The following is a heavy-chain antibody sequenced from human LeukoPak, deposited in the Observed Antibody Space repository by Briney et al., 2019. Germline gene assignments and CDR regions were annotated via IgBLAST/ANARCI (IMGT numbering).Heavy chain of an antibody. Sequence: PGGSLRLSCAAPGFTFDDYAMHWVRQAPGKGLEWVSGISWNSGSIGYADSVKGRFTISRDNAKNSLYLQMNSLRAEDTALYYCAKDTYPGYYYGSGSYGFDYWGQGTLVTVSS. V-gene: IGHV3-9*01. D-gene: IGHD3-10*01. CDR3: AKDTYPGYYYGSGSYGFDY. CDR1: GFTFDDYA. J-gene: IGHJ4*02. CDR2: ISWNSGSI.